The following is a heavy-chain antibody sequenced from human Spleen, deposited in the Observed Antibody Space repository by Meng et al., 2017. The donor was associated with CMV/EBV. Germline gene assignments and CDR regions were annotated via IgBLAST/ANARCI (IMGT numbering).Heavy chain of an antibody. CDR1: GGSISSGDYY. J-gene: IGHJ5*02. D-gene: IGHD2-2*01. Sequence: TVTGGSISSGDYYWSWSRQPPGKGLEWIGYIYYSGSTYYNPSLKSRVTISVDTSKNQFSLKLSSVTAADTAVYYCARVPAAIRWFDPWGQGTLVTVSS. CDR2: IYYSGST. V-gene: IGHV4-30-4*08. CDR3: ARVPAAIRWFDP.